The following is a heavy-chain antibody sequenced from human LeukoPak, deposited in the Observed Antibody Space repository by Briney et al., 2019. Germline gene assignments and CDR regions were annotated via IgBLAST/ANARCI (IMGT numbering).Heavy chain of an antibody. CDR2: VNEDESQR. CDR1: GFTFRSYW. D-gene: IGHD6-13*01. V-gene: IGHV3-7*03. Sequence: QAGGSLRLSCAASGFTFRSYWMSWVRQAPGKGLECVASVNEDESQRYYVDSVKGRFTISRDNAKNSVFLQMNSLRAEDTAVYYCAKDLKAAAAHYYYYMDVWGKGTTVTISS. CDR3: AKDLKAAAAHYYYYMDV. J-gene: IGHJ6*03.